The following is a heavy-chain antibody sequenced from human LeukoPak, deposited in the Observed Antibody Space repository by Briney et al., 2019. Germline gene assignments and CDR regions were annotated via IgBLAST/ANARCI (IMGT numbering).Heavy chain of an antibody. CDR3: ASYDFWSGYSDY. CDR2: IQPSGAT. Sequence: GGSLRLSCAASGLTVSDNYMVGVPQAPGTGLDWVSIIQPSGATYYADYVKGRFTISRDNCKNTLYLQMNSLRDEETAVYYCASYDFWSGYSDYWGQGALVTVSS. D-gene: IGHD3-3*01. CDR1: GLTVSDNY. V-gene: IGHV3-66*02. J-gene: IGHJ4*02.